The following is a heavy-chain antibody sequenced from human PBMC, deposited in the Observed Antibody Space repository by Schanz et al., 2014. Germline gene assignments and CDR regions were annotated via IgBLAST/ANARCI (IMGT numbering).Heavy chain of an antibody. CDR1: GFSFSSYA. V-gene: IGHV3-9*01. J-gene: IGHJ6*03. D-gene: IGHD3-10*01. CDR2: IPWNGAAI. CDR3: AKGSRSGSKVMDV. Sequence: EVQLLEPGGGLVEPGGSLRLSCAASGFSFSSYAMHWVRQAPGKRLEWVSNIPWNGAAIGYAGSVRGRFTISRDSAKNSLYLQMNSLRPEDTALYYCAKGSRSGSKVMDVWGKGTTVTVSS.